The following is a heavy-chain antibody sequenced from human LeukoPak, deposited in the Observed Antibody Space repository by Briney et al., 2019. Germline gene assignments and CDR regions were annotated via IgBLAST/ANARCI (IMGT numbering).Heavy chain of an antibody. V-gene: IGHV4-39*01. CDR2: IYYSGST. Sequence: SETLSLTCTVSGGSISSSSYYWGWIRQPPGKGLEWIVSIYYSGSTYYNPSLKSRVTISVDTSKNQFSLKLSSVTAADTAVYYCARLRQIGFDFDYWGQGTRVTVSS. J-gene: IGHJ4*02. CDR1: GGSISSSSYY. CDR3: ARLRQIGFDFDY. D-gene: IGHD1-1*01.